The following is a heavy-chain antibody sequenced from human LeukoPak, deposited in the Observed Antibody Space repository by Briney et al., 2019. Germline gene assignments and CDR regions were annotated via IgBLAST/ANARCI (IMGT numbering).Heavy chain of an antibody. CDR3: ARRVVVTAIRFDY. V-gene: IGHV3-48*04. Sequence: PGGSLRLSCAASGFTFSSYSMNWVRQAPGKGLEWVSYISSSSSTIYYADSVKGRFTISRDNAKNSLYLQMNSLRAEDTAVYYCARRVVVTAIRFDYWGQGTLVTVSS. CDR1: GFTFSSYS. J-gene: IGHJ4*02. CDR2: ISSSSSTI. D-gene: IGHD2-21*02.